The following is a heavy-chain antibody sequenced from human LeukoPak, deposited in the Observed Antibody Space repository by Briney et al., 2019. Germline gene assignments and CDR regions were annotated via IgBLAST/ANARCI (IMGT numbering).Heavy chain of an antibody. J-gene: IGHJ5*02. V-gene: IGHV1-24*01. CDR3: ARVPKQQRMFDP. CDR2: FDPEDGET. D-gene: IGHD6-13*01. Sequence: ASVKVSCKVSGYTLTELSMHWVRQAPGKGLEWMGGFDPEDGETIYAQKFQGRVTMTEDTSTDTAYMELSSLRSEDTAVYYCARVPKQQRMFDPWGQGTLVTVSS. CDR1: GYTLTELS.